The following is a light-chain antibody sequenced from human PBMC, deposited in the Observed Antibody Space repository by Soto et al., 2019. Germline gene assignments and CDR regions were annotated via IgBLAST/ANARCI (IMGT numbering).Light chain of an antibody. V-gene: IGLV2-14*02. CDR1: SSDVGSYNL. CDR2: EGS. J-gene: IGLJ2*01. CDR3: CSYTGRSTEVV. Sequence: QSALTQPASVSGSPGQSITISCTGTSSDVGSYNLVSWYQQHPGKAPKLLIYEGSKRPSGVSNRFSGSKSGNTASLTISGHQAEDEADYYSCSYTGRSTEVVFGGGTKLTVL.